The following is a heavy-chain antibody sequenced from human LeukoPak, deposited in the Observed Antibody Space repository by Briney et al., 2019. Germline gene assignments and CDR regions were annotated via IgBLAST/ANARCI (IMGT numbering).Heavy chain of an antibody. D-gene: IGHD4-17*01. Sequence: GGSLRLSCTTSGFTFSNYPMSWVRQAPGKGLEWVSSISSSSSYIYYADSVKGRFTISRDNAKNSLYLQMNSLRAEDTAVYYCARDLSDYGDYSFGGLDYWGQGTLVTVSS. CDR1: GFTFSNYP. CDR3: ARDLSDYGDYSFGGLDY. J-gene: IGHJ4*02. V-gene: IGHV3-21*01. CDR2: ISSSSSYI.